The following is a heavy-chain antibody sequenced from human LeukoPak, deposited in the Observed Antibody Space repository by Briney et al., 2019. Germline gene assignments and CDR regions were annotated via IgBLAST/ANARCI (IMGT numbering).Heavy chain of an antibody. CDR2: ISAYNGNT. J-gene: IGHJ6*03. D-gene: IGHD3-10*01. CDR3: AREAFIYGSASYYMDV. V-gene: IGHV1-18*01. Sequence: ASVKVSCKASGYTFTSYGISWVRQAPGQGLEWMGWISAYNGNTNYAQKLQGRVTMTTDTSTSTAYMELRSLRSDDTAVYYCAREAFIYGSASYYMDVWGKGTTVTISS. CDR1: GYTFTSYG.